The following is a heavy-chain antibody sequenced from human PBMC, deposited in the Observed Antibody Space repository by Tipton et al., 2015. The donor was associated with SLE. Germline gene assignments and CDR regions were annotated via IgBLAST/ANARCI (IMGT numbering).Heavy chain of an antibody. Sequence: TLSLTCTVSNGSISSYFWSWIRQPPGKGLEWVGNIYYGGTTNYNPSLKSRVTISLDTSKNQFSLKLSSVTAADTGVYYCSRRDDFWSGFSSWGQGTLVTVSS. D-gene: IGHD3-3*01. V-gene: IGHV4-59*08. CDR3: SRRDDFWSGFSS. J-gene: IGHJ5*02. CDR2: IYYGGTT. CDR1: NGSISSYF.